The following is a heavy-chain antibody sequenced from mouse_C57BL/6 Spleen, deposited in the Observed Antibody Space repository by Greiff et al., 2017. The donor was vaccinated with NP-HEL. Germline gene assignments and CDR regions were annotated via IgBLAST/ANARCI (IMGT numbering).Heavy chain of an antibody. D-gene: IGHD4-1*01. CDR2: ISSCSSTI. V-gene: IGHV5-17*01. CDR3: VRAELGRGVGY. CDR1: GFTFSDYG. Sequence: EVNLVESGGGLVKPGGSLKLSCAASGFTFSDYGMHWVRQAPEKGLEWVAYISSCSSTIYYADTVKGRFTISRDNAKTTLFLRMTRLGAEDTAMYCWVRAELGRGVGYWGQGTTLTVSS. J-gene: IGHJ2*01.